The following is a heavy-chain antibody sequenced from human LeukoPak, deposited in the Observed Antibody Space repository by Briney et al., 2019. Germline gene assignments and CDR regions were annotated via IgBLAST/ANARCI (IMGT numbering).Heavy chain of an antibody. CDR2: IYSGGST. J-gene: IGHJ1*01. Sequence: PGGSLRRSCAASGFTVGTNSMSWVRQSPGKGLEWVSVIYSGGSTYYADSVNGRFTISRDNSRNTLFLQMNSLRAEDTALYYCASAREYCGSAECYEYFHHWGQGTLVTVSS. CDR1: GFTVGTNS. CDR3: ASAREYCGSAECYEYFHH. D-gene: IGHD2-21*01. V-gene: IGHV3-53*01.